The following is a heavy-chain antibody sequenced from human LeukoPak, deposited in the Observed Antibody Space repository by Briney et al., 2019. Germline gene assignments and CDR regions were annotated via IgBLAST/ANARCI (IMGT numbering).Heavy chain of an antibody. CDR1: GLTFSSYA. CDR2: ISYDGSNK. CDR3: ARGPGPIAGAKNPFDI. D-gene: IGHD6-13*01. Sequence: GGSLRLSCAASGLTFSSYAMHWVRQAPGKGLEWVAVISYDGSNKYYADSVKGRLTISGDKSKNTLYLQMNSLRPEDTAFYYCARGPGPIAGAKNPFDIWGQGTVVTVSS. V-gene: IGHV3-30*01. J-gene: IGHJ3*02.